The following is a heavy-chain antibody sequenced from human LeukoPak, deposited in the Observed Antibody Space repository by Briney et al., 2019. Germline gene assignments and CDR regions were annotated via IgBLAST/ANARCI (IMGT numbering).Heavy chain of an antibody. CDR1: GYTFTSYA. J-gene: IGHJ6*02. Sequence: ASVKVSCKASGYTFTSYAMHWVRQAPGQRLEWMGWINAGNGNTKYSQKFQGRVTITRDTSACTAYMELSSLRSEDTAVYYCARDSAPGRTVLRFLEWLLGGMDVWGQGTTVTVSS. CDR2: INAGNGNT. V-gene: IGHV1-3*01. D-gene: IGHD3-3*01. CDR3: ARDSAPGRTVLRFLEWLLGGMDV.